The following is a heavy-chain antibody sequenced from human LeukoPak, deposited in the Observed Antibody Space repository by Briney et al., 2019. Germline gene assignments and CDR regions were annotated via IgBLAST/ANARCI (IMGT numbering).Heavy chain of an antibody. Sequence: GGSLRLSCAASGFTFSSYSMSWVRQAPGKGLEWVSYISSSSTIYYADSVKGRFTISRDNAKNSLYLQMNSLRAEDTAVYYCARDRISSDYGDYGFVDYWGQGTLVTVSS. J-gene: IGHJ4*02. CDR2: ISSSSTI. CDR3: ARDRISSDYGDYGFVDY. V-gene: IGHV3-48*01. D-gene: IGHD4-17*01. CDR1: GFTFSSYS.